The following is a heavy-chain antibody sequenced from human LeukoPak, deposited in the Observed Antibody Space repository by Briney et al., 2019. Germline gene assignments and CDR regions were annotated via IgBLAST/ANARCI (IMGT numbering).Heavy chain of an antibody. CDR3: ARSTAVADNADY. V-gene: IGHV1-2*02. D-gene: IGHD6-19*01. J-gene: IGHJ4*02. CDR1: GYTFTGYY. CDR2: INPNSGGT. Sequence: GASVKVSCKASGYTFTGYYMYWVRQAPGQGLEWMGWINPNSGGTNYAQKFQGRVTMTRDTSISTAYMELSRLRSDDTAVYCCARSTAVADNADYWGQGTLVTVSS.